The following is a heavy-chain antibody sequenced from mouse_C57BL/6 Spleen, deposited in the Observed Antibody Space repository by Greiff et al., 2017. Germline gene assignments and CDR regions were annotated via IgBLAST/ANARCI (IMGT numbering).Heavy chain of an antibody. D-gene: IGHD2-4*01. J-gene: IGHJ2*01. Sequence: QVQLQQPGAELVRPGSSVKLSCKASGYTFTSYWMDWVKQRPGQGLEWIGNIYPSDSGTNYNQKFKDKATLTVDKSSSTAYMQLSSLTSEDSAVYYCASGGITTKVSVYFDYWGQGTTLTVSS. CDR1: GYTFTSYW. CDR3: ASGGITTKVSVYFDY. V-gene: IGHV1-61*01. CDR2: IYPSDSGT.